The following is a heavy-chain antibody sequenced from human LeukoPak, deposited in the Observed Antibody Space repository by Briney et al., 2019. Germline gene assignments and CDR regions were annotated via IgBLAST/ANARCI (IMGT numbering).Heavy chain of an antibody. V-gene: IGHV1-69*05. CDR2: IIPMFGTA. J-gene: IGHJ4*02. CDR1: GGTFISHA. CDR3: ASSMTDHYDSSRISFDY. D-gene: IGHD3-22*01. Sequence: GASVKVSCKASGGTFISHAISWVRQAPGQGLEWMGRIIPMFGTANYAQKFQGRVTISTDESTSTAYMEVSSLRSEDTAVYYCASSMTDHYDSSRISFDYWGQGTLVTVSS.